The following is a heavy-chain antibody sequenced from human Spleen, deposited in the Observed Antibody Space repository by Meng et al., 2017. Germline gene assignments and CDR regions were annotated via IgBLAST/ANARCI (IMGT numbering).Heavy chain of an antibody. V-gene: IGHV4-30-4*01. CDR3: ARGMWIAVAGTAKIDY. CDR2: ICISGST. D-gene: IGHD6-19*01. CDR1: RGSLSSGDYC. Sequence: VQLQASGSGLVKPSQTLSTTCTVPRGSLSSGDYCWSLIRQPPGEGLEWIGYICISGSTYYSPSLKSRVTISVDTSTNQFSLRLNSVTAADTAVYYCARGMWIAVAGTAKIDYWGQGTLVTVSS. J-gene: IGHJ4*02.